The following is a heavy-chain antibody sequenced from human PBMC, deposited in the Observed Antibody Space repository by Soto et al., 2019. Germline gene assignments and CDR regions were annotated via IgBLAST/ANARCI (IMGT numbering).Heavy chain of an antibody. J-gene: IGHJ6*03. Sequence: EAQLVESGGGLVQPGGSLRLSCAASGFTFSNYEMHWVRQAPGKGLEYVSGISNNGAHTDYAKYVKGRFTISRDNSENTLYLQMGSLRTEDMALYYCARQRYSSRWPDVYMDVWGKGTTVTVSS. CDR1: GFTFSNYE. CDR2: ISNNGAHT. CDR3: ARQRYSSRWPDVYMDV. D-gene: IGHD6-13*01. V-gene: IGHV3-64*01.